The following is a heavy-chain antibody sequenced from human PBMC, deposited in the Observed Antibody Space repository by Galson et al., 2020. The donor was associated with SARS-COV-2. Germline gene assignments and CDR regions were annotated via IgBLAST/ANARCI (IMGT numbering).Heavy chain of an antibody. J-gene: IGHJ5*02. V-gene: IGHV4-59*01. CDR1: GGSMSKYY. CDR3: ARVGGNDGCNWFDP. D-gene: IGHD1-1*01. CDR2: IYYSGGT. Sequence: SETLSLTCSVSGGSMSKYYWSCIRQSPGKGLEWIGNIYYSGGTKYNPSLKSRVSMSVHTSENQFSLKLNSVTAADTAVYYCARVGGNDGCNWFDPWGQGTRVTVSS.